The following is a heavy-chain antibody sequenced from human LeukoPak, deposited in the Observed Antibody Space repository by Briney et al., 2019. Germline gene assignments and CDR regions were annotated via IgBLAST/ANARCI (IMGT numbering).Heavy chain of an antibody. CDR1: GYTFTSYA. Sequence: ASVKVSCKASGYTFTSYAMHWVRQAPGQRLECMGWINAGNGNTKYSQKFQGRVTITRDTSASTAYMELSSLRSEDTAVYYCAGVVAATAAWFDPWGQGTLVTVSS. V-gene: IGHV1-3*01. CDR2: INAGNGNT. J-gene: IGHJ5*02. D-gene: IGHD2-15*01. CDR3: AGVVAATAAWFDP.